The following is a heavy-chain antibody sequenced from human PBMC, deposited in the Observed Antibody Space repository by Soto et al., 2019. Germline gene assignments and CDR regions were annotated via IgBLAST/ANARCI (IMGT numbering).Heavy chain of an antibody. J-gene: IGHJ4*02. CDR1: GFTFSSYA. V-gene: IGHV3-23*01. CDR3: AKDRRYSGSYRGFDYYFEY. Sequence: EVQLLESGGGLVQPGGSLRLSCAASGFTFSSYAMSWFRQAPGKGREWVSAISGSGGYTYYADSVKGRLTISRDNSKNTLYLQMNSLRAEDTAVYHCAKDRRYSGSYRGFDYYFEYWGQGALVTVSS. CDR2: ISGSGGYT. D-gene: IGHD1-26*01.